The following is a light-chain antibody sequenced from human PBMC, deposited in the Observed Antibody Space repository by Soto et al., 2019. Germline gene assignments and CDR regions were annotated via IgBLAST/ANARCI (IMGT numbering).Light chain of an antibody. V-gene: IGKV3-20*01. J-gene: IGKJ1*01. Sequence: DTVLTQSPGTLSLFPGERATLSCRASQTLRGRYLAWYQQKPGQAPRLLIYGASTRATGIPDRFSGSGSGTDFTLTISRLEPEDFAVYYCQQYDTSPRTFGQGTKVEI. CDR2: GAS. CDR3: QQYDTSPRT. CDR1: QTLRGRY.